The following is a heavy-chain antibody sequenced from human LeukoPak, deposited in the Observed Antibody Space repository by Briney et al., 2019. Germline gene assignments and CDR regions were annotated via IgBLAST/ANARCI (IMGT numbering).Heavy chain of an antibody. CDR1: GFTFSEHS. J-gene: IGHJ5*02. CDR2: IKRDGSNT. V-gene: IGHV3-23*05. CDR3: AKGGYASCFDP. D-gene: IGHD2-15*01. Sequence: GGSLRLSCEASGFTFSEHSMSWVRQAPGQGLEWVSTIKRDGSNTYYTDSVEGRFTISRDNSKNKLYLEMNTLRAEDTAVYYCAKGGYASCFDPWGQGTQVTVSS.